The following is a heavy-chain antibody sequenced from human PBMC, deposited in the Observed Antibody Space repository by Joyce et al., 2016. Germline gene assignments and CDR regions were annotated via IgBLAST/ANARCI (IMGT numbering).Heavy chain of an antibody. CDR3: ARGGYHGPYYCDY. V-gene: IGHV1-2*02. Sequence: QVQLVQSGAEVKKPGASVTVSCKASGYTFTDDYMHWVRQAPGQGLEGMGCINPNSGGKNDAQKFQGRVTMTRDTAVSTAYRELSRLRSDDTAVYYCARGGYHGPYYCDYWGQGTLVTVTS. CDR2: INPNSGGK. CDR1: GYTFTDDY. D-gene: IGHD3-22*01. J-gene: IGHJ4*02.